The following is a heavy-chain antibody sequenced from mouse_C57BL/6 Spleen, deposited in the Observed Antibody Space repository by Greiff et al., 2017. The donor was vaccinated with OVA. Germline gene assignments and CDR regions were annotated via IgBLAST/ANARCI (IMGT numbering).Heavy chain of an antibody. CDR1: GFTFSSYA. CDR2: ISDGGSYT. J-gene: IGHJ4*01. V-gene: IGHV5-4*01. D-gene: IGHD1-1*01. CDR3: ARVRTTGDYAMDY. Sequence: DVHLVESGGGLVKPGGSLKLSCAASGFTFSSYAMSWVRQTPEKRLEWVATISDGGSYTYYPDNVKGRFTISRDNAKNNLYMQMSHLKSEDTAMYYCARVRTTGDYAMDYWGQGTSVTVSS.